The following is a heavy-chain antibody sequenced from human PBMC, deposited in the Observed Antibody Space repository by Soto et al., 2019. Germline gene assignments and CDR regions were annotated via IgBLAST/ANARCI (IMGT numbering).Heavy chain of an antibody. CDR2: ISAYNSNT. CDR3: ARSGVRFLEWLPHDAFDI. Sequence: ASVKVSCKASGYTFTSYGISWVRQAPGQGLEWMGWISAYNSNTNYAQKLQGRVTMTTDTSTSTAYMELRSLRSDDTAVYYCARSGVRFLEWLPHDAFDIWGQGTMVTVSS. V-gene: IGHV1-18*01. D-gene: IGHD3-3*01. J-gene: IGHJ3*02. CDR1: GYTFTSYG.